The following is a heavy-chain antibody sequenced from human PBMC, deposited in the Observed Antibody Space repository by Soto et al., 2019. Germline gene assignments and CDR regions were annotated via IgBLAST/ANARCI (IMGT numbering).Heavy chain of an antibody. J-gene: IGHJ5*02. D-gene: IGHD1-7*01. Sequence: QVQLQESGPGLVKPSETLSLTCTVSGGSISSYYWTWIRQLPGKGLEWIGYIYYSGSTNYNPSLKNRAPTSVDTSNTHFSLRLTSVTAADTAVYYCARGRTIASRWWFDPWGQGILVTVSS. V-gene: IGHV4-59*12. CDR1: GGSISSYY. CDR3: ARGRTIASRWWFDP. CDR2: IYYSGST.